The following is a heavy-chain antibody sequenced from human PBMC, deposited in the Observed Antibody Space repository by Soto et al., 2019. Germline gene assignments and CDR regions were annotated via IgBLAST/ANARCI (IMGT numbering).Heavy chain of an antibody. CDR3: ARTGPYSSGNN. V-gene: IGHV4-4*02. CDR1: GTSVSGANW. D-gene: IGHD3-22*01. Sequence: QVQLQESGPGLVDPLGTLSLTCAASGTSVSGANWWGWFRQPPGKGLEWIGEIHSSGNTDYNPSLKSRVTISRDMSKNEFYLKLTSVTAADTAVYSCARTGPYSSGNNWGQGTLVTVSS. J-gene: IGHJ4*02. CDR2: IHSSGNT.